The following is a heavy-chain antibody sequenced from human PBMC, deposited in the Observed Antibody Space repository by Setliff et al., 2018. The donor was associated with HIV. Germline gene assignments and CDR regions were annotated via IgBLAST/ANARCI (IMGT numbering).Heavy chain of an antibody. CDR3: AREPDYGIRDAFDI. CDR1: GGTFSSHA. D-gene: IGHD4-17*01. J-gene: IGHJ3*02. CDR2: IIPIVDKT. Sequence: SVKVSCKASGGTFSSHAINWVRQAPGQGLEWMGGIIPIVDKTNYAQKFQGSVAITADKSTITAYMELSSLRSEDAAVYYCAREPDYGIRDAFDIWGQGTMVTVSS. V-gene: IGHV1-69*10.